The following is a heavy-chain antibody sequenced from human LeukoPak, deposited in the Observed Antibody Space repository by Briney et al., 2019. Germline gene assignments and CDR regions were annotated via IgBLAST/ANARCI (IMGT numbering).Heavy chain of an antibody. Sequence: PGGSLRLSCAASGFIFSSYGMHWVRQAPGKGREWVAFIRYDGSNKYHADSVKGRFTISRDNSKNTLYLQMNSLRAEDTAVYYCAKTMSPYYYDSSGFWGQGTLVTVSS. CDR1: GFIFSSYG. J-gene: IGHJ4*02. CDR2: IRYDGSNK. D-gene: IGHD3-22*01. CDR3: AKTMSPYYYDSSGF. V-gene: IGHV3-30*02.